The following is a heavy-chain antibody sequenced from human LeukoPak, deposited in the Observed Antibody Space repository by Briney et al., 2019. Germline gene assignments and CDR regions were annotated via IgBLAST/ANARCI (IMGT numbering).Heavy chain of an antibody. V-gene: IGHV4-38-2*01. J-gene: IGHJ4*02. CDR3: ARGSSSGWYVDY. CDR2: IYHSGST. Sequence: SETLSLTCAVSGYSISSGYYWGWIRQPPGKGLEWIGSIYHSGSTYYNPSLKSRVTISVDTSKNQFSLKLSSVTAADTAVYYCARGSSSGWYVDYWGQGTLVTVSP. CDR1: GYSISSGYY. D-gene: IGHD6-19*01.